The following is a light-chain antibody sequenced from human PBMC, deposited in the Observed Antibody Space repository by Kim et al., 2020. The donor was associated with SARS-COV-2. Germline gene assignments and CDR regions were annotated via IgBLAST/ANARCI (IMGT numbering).Light chain of an antibody. J-gene: IGKJ1*01. Sequence: AYVGDRVSIPCRASQNVTKWLAWFQQRPGKAPTLLIYPTSSLESGVPTRFSGDGSGTEFTLTINNLQPGDFATYYCQQYNSYPWAFGQGTKVDIK. CDR2: PTS. CDR3: QQYNSYPWA. V-gene: IGKV1-5*03. CDR1: QNVTKW.